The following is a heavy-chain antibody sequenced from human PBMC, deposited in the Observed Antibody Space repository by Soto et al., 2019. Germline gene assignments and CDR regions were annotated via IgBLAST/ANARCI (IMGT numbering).Heavy chain of an antibody. D-gene: IGHD4-17*01. J-gene: IGHJ4*02. CDR2: IYPKEDRA. CDR1: GYIFKNYG. CDR3: ARDIDYDIDY. V-gene: IGHV1-18*01. Sequence: QVQLVQSGAEVQKPGASVKVSCKTSGYIFKNYGISWVRQAPGQGLEWLGWIYPKEDRANFAQNFQGRVTLTADPPTSTVYIALRSLRFDDSAVYFCARDIDYDIDYWGQGTLVTVSS.